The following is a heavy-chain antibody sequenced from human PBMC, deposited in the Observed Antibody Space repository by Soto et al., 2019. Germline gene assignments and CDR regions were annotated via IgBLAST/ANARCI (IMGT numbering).Heavy chain of an antibody. V-gene: IGHV1-3*01. CDR2: INAGNGNR. Sequence: ASVKVSCKASGYTFTNYAMHWVRQAPGQRLEWKGWINAGNGNRKYSQKFQGRVTINRDTSASTAYMELSSLRSEDSAVYYCAVSDYYDSSGYYYWGQGTLVTVSS. CDR3: AVSDYYDSSGYYY. J-gene: IGHJ4*02. CDR1: GYTFTNYA. D-gene: IGHD3-22*01.